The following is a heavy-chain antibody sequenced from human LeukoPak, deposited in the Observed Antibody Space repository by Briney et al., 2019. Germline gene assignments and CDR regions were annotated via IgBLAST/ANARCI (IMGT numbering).Heavy chain of an antibody. D-gene: IGHD3-10*01. Sequence: PSETLSLPCAVYGGSFSGYYWSWIRQPPGKGLEWIGEINHSGSTNYNPSLKSRVTISVDTSKNQFSLKLSSVTAADTAVYYCARPRLLWFGEPPYYYGMDVRGKGTTVTVSS. J-gene: IGHJ6*04. CDR3: ARPRLLWFGEPPYYYGMDV. CDR1: GGSFSGYY. CDR2: INHSGST. V-gene: IGHV4-34*01.